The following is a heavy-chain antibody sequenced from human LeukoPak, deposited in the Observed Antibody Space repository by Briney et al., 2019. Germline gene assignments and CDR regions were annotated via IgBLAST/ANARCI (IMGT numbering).Heavy chain of an antibody. CDR1: GDSIRNSNYY. Sequence: SETLSLTCTVSGDSIRNSNYYWGWIRQPPGKGLEWVGSIYYSGNTYYNPSLKSRVTISLATSTNQFSLKLRSVTAADTAVYYCARLFAVVTRFFDYWGQGTLVTVS. CDR2: IYYSGNT. D-gene: IGHD3-3*01. J-gene: IGHJ4*02. CDR3: ARLFAVVTRFFDY. V-gene: IGHV4-39*01.